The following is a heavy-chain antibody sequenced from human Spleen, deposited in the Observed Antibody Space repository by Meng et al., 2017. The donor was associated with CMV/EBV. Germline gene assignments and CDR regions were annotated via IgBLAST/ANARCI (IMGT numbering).Heavy chain of an antibody. CDR1: GDSIISDIW. CDR3: ARVLQQLVLGWFDP. D-gene: IGHD6-13*01. CDR2: VYHRGDT. Sequence: LPHAGPGPVTRSGTTALTCPVPGDSIISDIWWIWFRLPPGKGLEWIGDVYHRGDTNYNPPPKSRVVISVDRSKSQFSLNLSSVTAADTAVYYCARVLQQLVLGWFDPWGQGTLVTVSS. V-gene: IGHV4-4*02. J-gene: IGHJ5*02.